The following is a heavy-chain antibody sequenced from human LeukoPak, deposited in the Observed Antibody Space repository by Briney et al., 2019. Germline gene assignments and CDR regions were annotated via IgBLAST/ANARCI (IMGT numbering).Heavy chain of an antibody. D-gene: IGHD3-10*01. CDR2: IYTSGST. CDR1: GGSISSYY. CDR3: ARHVGRTMVRGVITDP. V-gene: IGHV4-4*07. J-gene: IGHJ5*02. Sequence: SETLSLTCTVSGGSISSYYWSWIRQPAGKGLEWIGRIYTSGSTNYNPSLKSRVTMSVDTSKNQFSLKLSSVTAADTAVYYCARHVGRTMVRGVITDPWGQGTLVTVSS.